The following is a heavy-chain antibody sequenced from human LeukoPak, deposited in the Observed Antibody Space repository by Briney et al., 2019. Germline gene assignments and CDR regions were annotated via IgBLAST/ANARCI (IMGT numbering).Heavy chain of an antibody. CDR1: GFTFSSFS. V-gene: IGHV3-48*01. Sequence: GGSLRLSCEGSGFTFSSFSMNWVRQAPGKGLEWVAYISSSSRSIFYADSVKGRFTISRDNAKNSLDLQMNSLRAEDTAVYYCAREGVTTIWGQGTLVTVSS. J-gene: IGHJ4*02. CDR2: ISSSSRSI. D-gene: IGHD3-10*01. CDR3: AREGVTTI.